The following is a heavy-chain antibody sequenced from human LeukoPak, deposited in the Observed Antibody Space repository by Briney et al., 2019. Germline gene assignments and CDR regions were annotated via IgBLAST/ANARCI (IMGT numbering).Heavy chain of an antibody. CDR3: ARAYQLPSAFDP. CDR1: GFTFSSYG. D-gene: IGHD2-2*01. J-gene: IGHJ5*02. Sequence: GGSLRLSCAASGFTFSSYGMHWVRQAPGKGLEWVAVIWYDGSNKYYADSVKGRFTISRDNSKNTLYLQMNSLRAEDTAVYYCARAYQLPSAFDPWGQGTLVTVSS. V-gene: IGHV3-33*08. CDR2: IWYDGSNK.